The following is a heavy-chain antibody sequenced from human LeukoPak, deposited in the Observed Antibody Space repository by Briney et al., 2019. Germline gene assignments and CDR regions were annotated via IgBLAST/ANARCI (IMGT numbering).Heavy chain of an antibody. CDR1: GFTFSKYG. Sequence: PGGSLRLSCAASGFTFSKYGMHWVRQAPGKGLEWVSVISYDGSNKYYADSVKGRFTISRDNSKNTLDLQMNSLRAEDTAMYYCAKNSGSTALWGQGTLVTVSS. D-gene: IGHD1-26*01. J-gene: IGHJ4*02. CDR2: ISYDGSNK. CDR3: AKNSGSTAL. V-gene: IGHV3-30*18.